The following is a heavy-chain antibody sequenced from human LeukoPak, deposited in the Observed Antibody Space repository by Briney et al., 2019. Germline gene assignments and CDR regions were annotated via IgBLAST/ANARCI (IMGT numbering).Heavy chain of an antibody. Sequence: GGSLRLSCAASGFTFSSYAMHWVRQAPGKGLEWVAVISYDGSNKYYADSVKGRFTISRDNSKNTLYLQMNSLRAEDTAVYYCASHDYYDSSGYYSGAFDIWGQGTMVTVSS. CDR2: ISYDGSNK. V-gene: IGHV3-30-3*01. D-gene: IGHD3-22*01. CDR3: ASHDYYDSSGYYSGAFDI. CDR1: GFTFSSYA. J-gene: IGHJ3*02.